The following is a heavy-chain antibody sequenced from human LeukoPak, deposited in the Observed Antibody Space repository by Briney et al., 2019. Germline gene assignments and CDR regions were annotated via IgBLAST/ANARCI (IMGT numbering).Heavy chain of an antibody. V-gene: IGHV4-34*01. J-gene: IGHJ5*02. CDR3: ARHLRNNWFDP. Sequence: SETLSLTCAVYGGSFSGYYWSWIRQPPGKGLEWIREINHSGSTNYNPSLKSRVTISVDTSKNQFSLKLSSVTAADTAVYYCARHLRNNWFDPWGQGTLVTVSS. CDR2: INHSGST. CDR1: GGSFSGYY.